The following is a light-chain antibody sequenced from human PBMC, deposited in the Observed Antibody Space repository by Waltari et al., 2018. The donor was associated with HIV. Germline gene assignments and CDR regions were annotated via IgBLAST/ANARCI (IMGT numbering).Light chain of an antibody. J-gene: IGLJ2*01. V-gene: IGLV3-1*01. CDR3: QAWDSATVI. CDR1: ILRHND. Sequence: SFDLTQPPSVSVSPGQTATITCSGDILRHNDAFWYQQKTGQSPVLVIYQDTQRPSGIPERFSGSSSGNTATLTISGTQAMDEADYYCQAWDSATVIFGGGTRLTVL. CDR2: QDT.